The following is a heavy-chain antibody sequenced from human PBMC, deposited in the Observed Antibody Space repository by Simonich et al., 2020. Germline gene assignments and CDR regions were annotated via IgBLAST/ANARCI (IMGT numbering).Heavy chain of an antibody. D-gene: IGHD3-9*01. CDR1: GGSFSGYY. J-gene: IGHJ5*02. CDR2: INHSGRH. V-gene: IGHV4-34*04. CDR3: AGCGLVKYEILAGYHNWFDP. Sequence: QVQLQQWGAGLLKPSETLSLTCAVYGGSFSGYYWSWIRQPPGKGLEWIGEINHSGRHNHHPVPKERVPHSRGPAKNQVSPKLSFVAAPDKAVYYCAGCGLVKYEILAGYHNWFDPWGQGTLVTVSS.